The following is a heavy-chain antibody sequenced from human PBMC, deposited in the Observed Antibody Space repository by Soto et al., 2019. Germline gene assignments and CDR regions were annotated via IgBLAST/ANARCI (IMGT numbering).Heavy chain of an antibody. CDR3: ARRPGYISDWYYFYL. J-gene: IGHJ4*02. Sequence: QVQLVQSGAEVKKPGASVKVSCEASGYTFIDYYMHWVRQAPGQGFEWMGRISPKSGGTNYAQKFQGRVTMTWDTSLNTAYMELSSLMSEDTAVYYCARRPGYISDWYYFYLWGQGTLVTVSS. CDR2: ISPKSGGT. CDR1: GYTFIDYY. V-gene: IGHV1-2*02. D-gene: IGHD6-19*01.